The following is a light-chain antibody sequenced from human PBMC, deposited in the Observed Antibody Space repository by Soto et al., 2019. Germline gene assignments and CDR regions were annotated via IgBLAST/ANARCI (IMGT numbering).Light chain of an antibody. CDR3: QLYETSPPQFT. V-gene: IGKV3-20*01. J-gene: IGKJ3*01. CDR2: STS. CDR1: QSVSSTY. Sequence: EIVLTQSPGTLSLSPGERATLSCRASQSVSSTYLAWYRQKPGQAPRLLLYSTSNRATGIPDRFSGSGSGTDFTLTINRLEPEDFAVYYCQLYETSPPQFTFGPGTKVDIK.